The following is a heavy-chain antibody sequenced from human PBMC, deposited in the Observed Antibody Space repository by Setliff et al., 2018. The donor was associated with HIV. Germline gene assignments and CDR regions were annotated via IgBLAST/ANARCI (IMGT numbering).Heavy chain of an antibody. CDR3: AAFFVTPLMTQDF. Sequence: PSETLSLTCTVSGGSISSHYWSWIRQPPGKGLEWIGSIYYSGSTNYNPSLKSRVTMSVDTSKNQFSLKMTSMTAADTAVYYCAAFFVTPLMTQDFWGQGTLVTVSS. J-gene: IGHJ4*02. CDR1: GGSISSHY. CDR2: IYYSGST. V-gene: IGHV4-59*11. D-gene: IGHD4-17*01.